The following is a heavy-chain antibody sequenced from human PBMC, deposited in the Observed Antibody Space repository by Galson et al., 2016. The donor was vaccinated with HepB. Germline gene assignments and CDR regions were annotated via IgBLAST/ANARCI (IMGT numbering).Heavy chain of an antibody. Sequence: SLRLSCAASGFSFSSSWMTWVRQSPGKGLEWVANIKQDGSYRHYVDSVKGRFTVSRDNAKNSLYLEMNSLRVEDKAVYYCARSRGNDLWGQGTLVIVSS. CDR1: GFSFSSSW. CDR2: IKQDGSYR. V-gene: IGHV3-7*01. CDR3: ARSRGNDL. J-gene: IGHJ5*02.